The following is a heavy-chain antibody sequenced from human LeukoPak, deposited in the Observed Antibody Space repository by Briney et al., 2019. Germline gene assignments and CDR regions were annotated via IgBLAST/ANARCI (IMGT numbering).Heavy chain of an antibody. CDR3: ARTMYYYESSGYRDYFDS. CDR1: GGSISGRSYY. J-gene: IGHJ4*02. D-gene: IGHD3-22*01. CDR2: IYISGTT. V-gene: IGHV4-61*02. Sequence: SETLSLTCTVSGGSISGRSYYWHWIRQPAGKGLEWIGRIYISGTTNYNPSLKSRVTISAGTSKNQFSLRLSSATAADTAVYYCARTMYYYESSGYRDYFDSWGQGTLVTVSS.